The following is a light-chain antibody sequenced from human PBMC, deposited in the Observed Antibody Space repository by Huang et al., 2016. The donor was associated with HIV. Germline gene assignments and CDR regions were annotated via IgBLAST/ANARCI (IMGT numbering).Light chain of an antibody. CDR2: DAS. Sequence: EIVLIQSPATLSLSPGERVTLSCGASQSIDTYLAWYQQKPGQTPRLVIYDASNMATGVPARSSGSGSGTDFTLTISSLEPEDFAVYYCQQRFNWPLTFGGGTKVEIK. CDR1: QSIDTY. J-gene: IGKJ4*01. V-gene: IGKV3-11*01. CDR3: QQRFNWPLT.